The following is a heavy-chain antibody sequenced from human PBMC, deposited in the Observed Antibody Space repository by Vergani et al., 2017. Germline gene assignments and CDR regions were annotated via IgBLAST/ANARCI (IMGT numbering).Heavy chain of an antibody. Sequence: QVQLQESGPGLVKPSETLTLTCDVSDSSIMTNPYWGWFRQSPGKGLEWIGCIHHSGDTHYNSSLKSRVSISIVSSSKFSLSLTSVTAADTAIYYCARHRGSGGFFPSSYFYVRDVWGHGTTVTVSS. V-gene: IGHV4-38-2*01. CDR2: IHHSGDT. J-gene: IGHJ6*02. CDR3: ARHRGSGGFFPSSYFYVRDV. CDR1: DSSIMTNPY. D-gene: IGHD3-10*01.